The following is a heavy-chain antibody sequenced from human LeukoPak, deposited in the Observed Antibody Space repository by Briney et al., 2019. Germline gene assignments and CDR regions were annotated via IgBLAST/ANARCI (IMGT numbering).Heavy chain of an antibody. J-gene: IGHJ5*02. V-gene: IGHV4-39*07. CDR3: ARGPFGELLSWFDP. D-gene: IGHD3-10*01. CDR1: GGPISSSSYY. CDR2: IYYSGST. Sequence: PSETLSLTCTVSGGPISSSSYYWGWIRQPPGKGLEWIGSIYYSGSTYYNPSLKSRVTISVDTSKNQFSLKLSSVTAADTAVYYCARGPFGELLSWFDPWGQGTLVTVSS.